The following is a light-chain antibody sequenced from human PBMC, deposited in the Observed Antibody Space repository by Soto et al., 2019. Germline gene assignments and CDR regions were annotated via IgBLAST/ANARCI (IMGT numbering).Light chain of an antibody. CDR2: DIS. J-gene: IGLJ1*01. CDR3: SSYTSRSAPYV. Sequence: QSALTQPASVSGSPGQSITISCTGTSSDVGGCNYVSWYQQHPGKAPKLMIYDISNRPSGVSDRFSGSKSGNTASLTISGLPDEDADYYYWSSYTSRSAPYVFGTGTQLTVL. V-gene: IGLV2-14*01. CDR1: SSDVGGCNY.